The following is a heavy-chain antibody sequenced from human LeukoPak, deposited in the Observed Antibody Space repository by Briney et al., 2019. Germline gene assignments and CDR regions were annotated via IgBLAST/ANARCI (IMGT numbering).Heavy chain of an antibody. Sequence: GGSLRLSCAASGFTFSSYWMSWVRQAPGKGPEWVANIKQDESNTYYVDSVKGRFTISRDNAKNSLYMQMNSLRAEDTAVYYCARDASLYCSGNDCYWVFDRWGQGTLVTVSS. J-gene: IGHJ5*02. V-gene: IGHV3-7*01. CDR2: IKQDESNT. CDR1: GFTFSSYW. D-gene: IGHD2-2*01. CDR3: ARDASLYCSGNDCYWVFDR.